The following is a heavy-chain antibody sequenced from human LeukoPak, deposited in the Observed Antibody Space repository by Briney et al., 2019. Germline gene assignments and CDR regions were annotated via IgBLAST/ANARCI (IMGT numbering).Heavy chain of an antibody. V-gene: IGHV3-23*01. D-gene: IGHD5-18*01. J-gene: IGHJ4*02. Sequence: PGGSLRLSCAASGFTFSSYAMSGVRQAPGKGREGGSAISCSGGSTYYTDSVKGRFTISRDNSKNTLYPQMKTLRAEDTAVYYCAKPGTLGHRYGYPPAYWGQGTLVTVSS. CDR2: ISCSGGST. CDR3: AKPGTLGHRYGYPPAY. CDR1: GFTFSSYA.